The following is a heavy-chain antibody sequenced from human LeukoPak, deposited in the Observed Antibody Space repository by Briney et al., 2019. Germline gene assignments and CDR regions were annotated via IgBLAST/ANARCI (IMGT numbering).Heavy chain of an antibody. CDR1: GYTFTSYG. J-gene: IGHJ4*02. Sequence: SVKVSCTASGYTFTSYGISWVRQAPGQGLEWMGGIIPIFGTANYAQKFQGRVTITADESTSTAYMELSSLRSEDTAVYYCARGPFRGTYYYDSSGYYLFDYWGQGTLVTVSS. CDR2: IIPIFGTA. V-gene: IGHV1-69*13. CDR3: ARGPFRGTYYYDSSGYYLFDY. D-gene: IGHD3-22*01.